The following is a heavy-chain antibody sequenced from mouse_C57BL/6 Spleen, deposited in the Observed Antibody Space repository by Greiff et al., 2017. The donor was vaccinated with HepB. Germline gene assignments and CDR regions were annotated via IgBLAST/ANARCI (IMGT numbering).Heavy chain of an antibody. D-gene: IGHD4-1*01. Sequence: QVQLKQSGAELVKPGASVKISCKASGYAFSSYWMNWVKQRPGKGLEWIGQIYPGDGDTNYNGKFKGKATLTADKSSSTAYMQLSSLTSEDSAVYFCARSSWDGWFAYWGQGTLVTVSA. CDR1: GYAFSSYW. V-gene: IGHV1-80*01. CDR3: ARSSWDGWFAY. CDR2: IYPGDGDT. J-gene: IGHJ3*01.